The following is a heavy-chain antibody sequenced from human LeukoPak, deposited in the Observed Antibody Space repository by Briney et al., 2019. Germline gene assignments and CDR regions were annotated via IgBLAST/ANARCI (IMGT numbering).Heavy chain of an antibody. V-gene: IGHV3-30*18. CDR2: ISYDGSNK. CDR3: AKDNPLDY. J-gene: IGHJ4*02. D-gene: IGHD1-14*01. CDR1: GFTFSSYG. Sequence: PGGSLRLSCAASGFTFSSYGMHWVRQAPGKGLEWVAVISYDGSNKYYADSVKGRFTISRDNSKNTLYLHINSLRAEDTAVYYCAKDNPLDYWGQGTLVIVSS.